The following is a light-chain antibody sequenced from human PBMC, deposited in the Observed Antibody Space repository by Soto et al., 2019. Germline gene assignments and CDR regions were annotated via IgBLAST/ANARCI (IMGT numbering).Light chain of an antibody. V-gene: IGKV3-11*01. CDR2: DAS. J-gene: IGKJ2*01. Sequence: EIVLTQSPATLSLSPGERATLSCRASQSVSRNLAWYQQKPGQAPRLLLYDASNRASGIPARFSGSGSGTDFTLTISSLEPEDFAVYYCQQRSNWSSYTFGQGTKLEIK. CDR1: QSVSRN. CDR3: QQRSNWSSYT.